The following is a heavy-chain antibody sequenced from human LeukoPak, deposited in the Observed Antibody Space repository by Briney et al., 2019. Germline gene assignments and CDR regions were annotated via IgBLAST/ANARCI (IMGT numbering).Heavy chain of an antibody. D-gene: IGHD2-15*01. V-gene: IGHV3-30*18. J-gene: IGHJ1*01. CDR2: ISYDGSNK. CDR1: GFTFSSYG. Sequence: GSLRLSCAASGFTFSSYGMHWVRQAPGKGLEWVAVISYDGSNKYYADSVKGRFTISRDNSKNTLYLQMNSLRAEDTAVYYCAKGRDCSGGSCLEYFQHWGQGTLVTVSS. CDR3: AKGRDCSGGSCLEYFQH.